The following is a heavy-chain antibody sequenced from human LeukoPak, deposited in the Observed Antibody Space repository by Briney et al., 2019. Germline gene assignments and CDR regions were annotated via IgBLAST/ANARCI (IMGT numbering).Heavy chain of an antibody. CDR2: INHSGST. CDR3: ARGRRSYYDSSGRIFDY. CDR1: GGSFSGYY. J-gene: IGHJ4*02. D-gene: IGHD3-22*01. Sequence: SETLSLTCAVYGGSFSGYYWSWIRQPPGKGLEWIGEINHSGSTNYNPSLKSRVTISVDTSKNQFSLKLSSVTAADTAVYYCARGRRSYYDSSGRIFDYWGQGTLVTVSS. V-gene: IGHV4-34*01.